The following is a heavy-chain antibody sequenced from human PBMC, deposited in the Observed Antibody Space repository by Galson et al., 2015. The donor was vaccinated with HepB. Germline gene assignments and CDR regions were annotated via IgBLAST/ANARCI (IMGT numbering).Heavy chain of an antibody. Sequence: QSGAEVKKPGESLKISCKGSGYSFTNYWIGWVRQMPGKGLEWMGIIFPGDSDTRYRPSFQGQVTISADRSISTAYLQWSSLKASDTAMYYCASPDSYCSSTSCYVRYWGQGTLVTVSS. V-gene: IGHV5-51*03. CDR3: ASPDSYCSSTSCYVRY. CDR2: IFPGDSDT. J-gene: IGHJ4*02. CDR1: GYSFTNYW. D-gene: IGHD2-2*01.